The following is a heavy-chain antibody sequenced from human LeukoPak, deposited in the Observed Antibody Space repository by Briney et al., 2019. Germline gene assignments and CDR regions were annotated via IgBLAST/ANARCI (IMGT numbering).Heavy chain of an antibody. D-gene: IGHD3-10*01. V-gene: IGHV4-4*07. J-gene: IGHJ6*03. CDR3: ARDPGTLLRGSGRGYDGNYYYMDV. Sequence: SETLSLTCTVSGGSISSYYWSWIRQPAGKGLEWIGHIYTSGNTNYNPSLKSRVTISVDTSKNQFSLKLSSVTAADTAVYYCARDPGTLLRGSGRGYDGNYYYMDVWGKGTTVTISS. CDR1: GGSISSYY. CDR2: IYTSGNT.